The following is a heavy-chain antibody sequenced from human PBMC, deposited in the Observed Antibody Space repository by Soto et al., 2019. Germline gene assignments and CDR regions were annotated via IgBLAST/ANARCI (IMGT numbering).Heavy chain of an antibody. CDR3: AKDRVGNGYDFDA. CDR2: MSYDDGGNK. V-gene: IGHV3-30*18. Sequence: GGSLRLSCAASGFTFSGFAMHWVRQAPGKGLEWVAFMSYDDGGNKFHADSLKGRFTISRDNSRNTLYLEMNSLRAEDTAVYYCAKDRVGNGYDFDAWGQGALVTVSS. D-gene: IGHD5-12*01. CDR1: GFTFSGFA. J-gene: IGHJ4*02.